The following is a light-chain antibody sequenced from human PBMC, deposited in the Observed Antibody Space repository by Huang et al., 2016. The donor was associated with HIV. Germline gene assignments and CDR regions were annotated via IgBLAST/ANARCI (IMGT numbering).Light chain of an antibody. V-gene: IGKV1-9*01. CDR1: QDITTY. J-gene: IGKJ4*01. CDR3: QQVNSYPLT. CDR2: SAS. Sequence: IQLTQSPSSLSAFVGDRVTITCRASQDITTYLAWYQQKPGKAPNLLIYSASTLQTGVPSRFSGSVSGTNFTFTVSSLQPEDFATYYCQQVNSYPLTFGGGTKVEIK.